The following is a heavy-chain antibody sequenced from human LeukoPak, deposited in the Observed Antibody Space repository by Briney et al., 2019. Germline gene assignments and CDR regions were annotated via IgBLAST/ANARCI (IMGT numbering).Heavy chain of an antibody. CDR1: GFTVSNDY. D-gene: IGHD6-13*01. CDR3: ARGIGLSWSLDS. Sequence: GGSLRLSCAVSGFTVSNDYMSWVRQAPGKGLEWVSVIYPDHRTYYADSVKGRFTISRDNSKYTLYLQMNSLRAEDTAVYYCARGIGLSWSLDSWGQGTLVTVSS. J-gene: IGHJ4*02. V-gene: IGHV3-53*01. CDR2: IYPDHRT.